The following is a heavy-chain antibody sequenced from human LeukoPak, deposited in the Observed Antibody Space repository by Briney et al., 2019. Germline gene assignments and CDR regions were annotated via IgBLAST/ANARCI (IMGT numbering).Heavy chain of an antibody. D-gene: IGHD6-19*01. V-gene: IGHV3-30*18. CDR3: AKASASGWTVGYYFDY. J-gene: IGHJ4*02. Sequence: PGGSLRLSCAASGFTFSSYGMHWVRQAPGKGLEWVAVISYDGSNKYYTDSVRGRFTISRDNSKNTLYLQMNSLRAEDTAVYYCAKASASGWTVGYYFDYWGQGTLVTVSS. CDR2: ISYDGSNK. CDR1: GFTFSSYG.